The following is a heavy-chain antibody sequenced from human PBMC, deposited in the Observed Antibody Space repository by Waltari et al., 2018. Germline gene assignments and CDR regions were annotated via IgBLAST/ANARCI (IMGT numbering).Heavy chain of an antibody. Sequence: QVQLQESGPGLVKPSETLSLTCTVPGGPISSYYWSWIRQPPGKGLEWIGYIYYSGSTNYNPSLKSRVTISVDTSKNQFSLKLSSVTAADTAVYYCAREGGLDFWSGTIGGAFDIWGQGTMVTVSS. CDR3: AREGGLDFWSGTIGGAFDI. V-gene: IGHV4-59*01. CDR1: GGPISSYY. D-gene: IGHD3-3*01. CDR2: IYYSGST. J-gene: IGHJ3*02.